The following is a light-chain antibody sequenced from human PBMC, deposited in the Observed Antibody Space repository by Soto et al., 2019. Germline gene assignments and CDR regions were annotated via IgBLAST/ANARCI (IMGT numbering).Light chain of an antibody. V-gene: IGKV1-9*01. CDR1: QGISSY. Sequence: IQLTQSPSSLSASVGDRVTITCRASQGISSYLAWYQQKPGKAPKLLIYAASTLQSGVPSRFSGSGSGTDLTLTISSLQPEDFATYYCQQLNSYLAITFGQGTRLEIK. CDR3: QQLNSYLAIT. CDR2: AAS. J-gene: IGKJ5*01.